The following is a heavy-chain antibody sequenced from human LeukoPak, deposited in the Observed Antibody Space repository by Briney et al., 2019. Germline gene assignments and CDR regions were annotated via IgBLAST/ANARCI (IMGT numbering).Heavy chain of an antibody. CDR1: GFSFSSSS. CDR3: TRMHPYCTTTSCPRS. D-gene: IGHD2-2*01. J-gene: IGHJ4*02. V-gene: IGHV3-21*01. Sequence: GGSLRLSCAASGFSFSSSSMNWVRQAPGKGLEWVSSISSGGTYIYSADSVKGRFTISRDNAKNSLYLQMNSLRAEDTAVYYCTRMHPYCTTTSCPRSWGQGTLVTVSS. CDR2: ISSGGTYI.